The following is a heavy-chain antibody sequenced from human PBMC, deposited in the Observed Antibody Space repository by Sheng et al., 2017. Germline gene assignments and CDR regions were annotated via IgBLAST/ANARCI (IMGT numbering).Heavy chain of an antibody. CDR2: TQNRVKSYST. CDR1: GFSFSDHY. Sequence: EVQLVESGGALVQPGGSLRLSCAASGFSFSDHYMNWVRQAPGRGLEWLGRTQNRVKSYSTQYAASVKGRFIISRDDSKNSLWLQMNSLKTEDTAVYYCVRDSRAALDFWGQGTLVTVSS. D-gene: IGHD6-25*01. J-gene: IGHJ4*02. CDR3: VRDSRAALDF. V-gene: IGHV3-72*01.